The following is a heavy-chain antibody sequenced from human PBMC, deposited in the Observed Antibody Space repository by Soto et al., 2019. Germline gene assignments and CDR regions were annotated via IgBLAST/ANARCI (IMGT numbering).Heavy chain of an antibody. CDR3: ERLGQGSYDYGYDY. J-gene: IGHJ4*02. Sequence: QVQLVQSGAEVKKPGSSVKVSCKASGGTFSSYTISWVRQAPGQGLEWMGRIIPILGIANYAQKFQGRVTITAAKSTSTAYMELSSLRSEDTAVYYCERLGQGSYDYGYDYWGQGTLVTVSS. D-gene: IGHD1-26*01. CDR2: IIPILGIA. V-gene: IGHV1-69*02. CDR1: GGTFSSYT.